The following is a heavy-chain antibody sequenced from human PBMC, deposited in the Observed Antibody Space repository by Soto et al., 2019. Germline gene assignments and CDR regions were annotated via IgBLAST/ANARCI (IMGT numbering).Heavy chain of an antibody. CDR3: ASYSCPHGDY. CDR1: GASISSGGYY. D-gene: IGHD2-2*01. V-gene: IGHV4-31*03. Sequence: PSETLSLTCTVSGASISSGGYYWSWIRQLPGKGLEWIGYIYNIGNSGTAYYNPSLESRLTISIDTSKNQFSLNLTSVTAADTAVYYCASYSCPHGDYWGQGNLVTVS. CDR2: IYNIGNSGTA. J-gene: IGHJ4*02.